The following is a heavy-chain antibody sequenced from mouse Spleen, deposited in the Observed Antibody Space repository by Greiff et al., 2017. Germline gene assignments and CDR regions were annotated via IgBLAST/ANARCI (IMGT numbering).Heavy chain of an antibody. CDR3: ARTYYYGSYYYAMDY. Sequence: QVQLQQPGAELVKSGASVKLSCKASGYTFTSYWMHWVKQRPGQGLEWIGMIHPNSGSTNYNEKFKSKATLTVDKSSSTAYMQLSSLTSEDSAVYYCARTYYYGSYYYAMDYWGQGTSVTVSS. CDR1: GYTFTSYW. J-gene: IGHJ4*01. D-gene: IGHD1-1*01. V-gene: IGHV1-64*01. CDR2: IHPNSGST.